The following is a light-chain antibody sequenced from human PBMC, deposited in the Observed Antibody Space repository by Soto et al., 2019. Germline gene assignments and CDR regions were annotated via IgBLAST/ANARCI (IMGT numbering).Light chain of an antibody. CDR3: LQVFNFPRA. J-gene: IGKJ1*01. CDR2: AAS. Sequence: AIQMNQSPSSLAASVGDRLTITCRASQDIGNDLGWYQQKPGKAPKLLIYAASSLQSGVSSRFSGSGSGTEFTLTISSLQPEDFATYYCLQVFNFPRAFGEGTKVDIK. V-gene: IGKV1-6*02. CDR1: QDIGND.